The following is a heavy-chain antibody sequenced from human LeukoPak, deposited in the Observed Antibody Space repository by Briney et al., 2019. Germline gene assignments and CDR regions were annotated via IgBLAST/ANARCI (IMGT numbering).Heavy chain of an antibody. CDR1: GYTFTAYY. CDR3: ASEAYCSGGSCSLHRVAT. CDR2: IDTNSGGT. Sequence: ASVKLSCKASGYTFTAYYMHWVRHAPGQGLELMGWIDTNSGGTNYAQKFQGRVTITRDTFIGTAYMELSSLISDDTAVYYCASEAYCSGGSCSLHRVATWGQGTLVTVSS. J-gene: IGHJ5*02. D-gene: IGHD2-15*01. V-gene: IGHV1-2*02.